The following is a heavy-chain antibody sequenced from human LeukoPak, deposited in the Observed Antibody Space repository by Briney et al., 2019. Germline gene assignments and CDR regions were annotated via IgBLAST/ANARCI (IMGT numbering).Heavy chain of an antibody. V-gene: IGHV4-39*07. Sequence: PSQTLSLTCTVSGYAITSGGFSWNWIRQPPGKGLEWIGSIYYGGSTYYNPSLKSRITISIDTSKNQFSLKVSSVTAADTAVYYLSGDKGKGGWFGPLGQGTLVTVSS. CDR1: GYAITSGGFS. CDR2: IYYGGST. J-gene: IGHJ5*02. CDR3: SGDKGKGGWFGP.